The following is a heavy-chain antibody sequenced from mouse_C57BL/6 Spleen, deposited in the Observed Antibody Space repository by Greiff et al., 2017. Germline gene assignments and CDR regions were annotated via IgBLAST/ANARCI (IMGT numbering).Heavy chain of an antibody. D-gene: IGHD3-2*02. V-gene: IGHV1-69*01. CDR2: IDPSDSYT. CDR1: GYTFTSYW. CDR3: ARPKLRLQGYAMDY. J-gene: IGHJ4*01. Sequence: QVQLQQPGAELVMPGASVKLSCKASGYTFTSYWMHWVKQRPGQGLEWIGEIDPSDSYTNYNQKFKGKSTLTVDKSSSTAYMQLSSLTSEDSAVYYCARPKLRLQGYAMDYWGQGTSVTVSS.